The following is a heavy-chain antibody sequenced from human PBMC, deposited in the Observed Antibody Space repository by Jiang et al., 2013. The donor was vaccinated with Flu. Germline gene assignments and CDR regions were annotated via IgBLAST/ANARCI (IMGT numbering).Heavy chain of an antibody. V-gene: IGHV1-69*02. Sequence: GAEVKKPGSSVKVSCKASGGTFSSYTISWVRQAPGQGLEWMGRIIPILGIANYAQKFQGRVTITADKSTSTAYMELSSLRSEDTAVYYCDVGHVERRLADAFDIWGQGTMVTVSS. CDR2: IIPILGIA. CDR1: GGTFSSYT. J-gene: IGHJ3*02. CDR3: DVGHVERRLADAFDI. D-gene: IGHD1-1*01.